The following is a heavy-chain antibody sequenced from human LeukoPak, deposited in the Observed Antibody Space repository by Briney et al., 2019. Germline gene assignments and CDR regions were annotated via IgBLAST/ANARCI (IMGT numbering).Heavy chain of an antibody. CDR2: IKSKTDGGTT. J-gene: IGHJ4*02. CDR1: GFTFSNAW. V-gene: IGHV3-15*01. Sequence: PGGSLRLSCAASGFTFSNAWMSWVRQAPGKGLEWVGRIKSKTDGGTTDYAAPVKGRFTISRDDSKNTLYLQMNSLKTEDTAVYYCTTDPTMYYYDSSGFPFDYWGQGTLVTVSS. CDR3: TTDPTMYYYDSSGFPFDY. D-gene: IGHD3-22*01.